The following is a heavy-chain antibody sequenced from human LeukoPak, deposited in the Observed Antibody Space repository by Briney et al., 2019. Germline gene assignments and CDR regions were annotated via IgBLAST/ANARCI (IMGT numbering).Heavy chain of an antibody. V-gene: IGHV1-2*02. CDR2: INPNSGDT. CDR1: GHTFNCYY. CDR3: ARGPTTRLDF. J-gene: IGHJ4*02. Sequence: ASLKVSCKASGHTFNCYYINWVRQAPGHELQWMGWINPNSGDTSYSQNFQGRVTMTGDTSISTAYMELFRLTSDDTALYYCARGPTTRLDFWGQGTLVTVSS. D-gene: IGHD2-2*01.